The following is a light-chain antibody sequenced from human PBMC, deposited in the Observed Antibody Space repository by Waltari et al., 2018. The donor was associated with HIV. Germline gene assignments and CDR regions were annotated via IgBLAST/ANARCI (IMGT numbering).Light chain of an antibody. CDR2: YDS. CDR1: NSHIGNNA. V-gene: IGLV1-36*01. J-gene: IGLJ1*01. Sequence: QSVLTQPPSVSAAPRPRVTISCSGSNSHIGNNAVHWFQQPPGKSPKLLLYYDSLLPSGVSDRFSATKSGTSASLAISGLQSEDAADYYCAAWDDTLNGFVFGTGTRVTVL. CDR3: AAWDDTLNGFV.